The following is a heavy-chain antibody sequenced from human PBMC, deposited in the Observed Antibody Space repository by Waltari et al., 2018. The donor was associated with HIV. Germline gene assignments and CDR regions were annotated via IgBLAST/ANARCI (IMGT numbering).Heavy chain of an antibody. CDR1: GLTFDDYT. CDR3: AKGTVGATPYFDY. J-gene: IGHJ4*02. V-gene: IGHV3-43*01. Sequence: EVQLVESGGGVVQPGGYLRLYCAASGLTFDDYTMHWVREAPGKGLELVSLMSWDGGSTYYADAVKCRFTISRDNSKNSLYLQMNSLRTEDTALYYCAKGTVGATPYFDYWGQGTLVTVSS. D-gene: IGHD1-26*01. CDR2: MSWDGGST.